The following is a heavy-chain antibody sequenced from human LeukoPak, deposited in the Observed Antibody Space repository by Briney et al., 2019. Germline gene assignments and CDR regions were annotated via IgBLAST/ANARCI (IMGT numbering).Heavy chain of an antibody. CDR3: ARDFCSGGSCYWRFDY. Sequence: SQTLSLTCAISGDTVSSNSAAWNWIRQSPSRGLECLGRTYYRSKWNNDYAVSVKSRITINPDTSKNQFSLQLNSVTPEDTAVYYCARDFCSGGSCYWRFDYWGQGTLVTVSS. CDR1: GDTVSSNSAA. V-gene: IGHV6-1*01. J-gene: IGHJ4*02. CDR2: TYYRSKWNN. D-gene: IGHD2-15*01.